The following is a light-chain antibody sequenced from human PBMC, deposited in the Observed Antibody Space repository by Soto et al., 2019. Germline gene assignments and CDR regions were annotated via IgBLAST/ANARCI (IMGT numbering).Light chain of an antibody. CDR1: SSDVGGYNF. V-gene: IGLV2-8*01. CDR2: EVN. CDR3: SSYAGSNSVV. J-gene: IGLJ2*01. Sequence: QSVLTQPPSASGSPGQSVTISCTGTSSDVGGYNFVSWYQQQSGKAPKLMIYEVNKRPSGVPDRFSGSKSGNTASLTVSGLQAEDEADYYCSSYAGSNSVVFGGGTTVTVL.